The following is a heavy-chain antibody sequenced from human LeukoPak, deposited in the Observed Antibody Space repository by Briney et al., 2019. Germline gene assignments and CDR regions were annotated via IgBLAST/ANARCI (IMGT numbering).Heavy chain of an antibody. Sequence: ASVKVSCKASGGIFSSYAISWVRQAPGQGLEWMGWISGYNGNTNYAQKFQGRVTMTTDTSTSTAYMELRSLRSDDTAVYYCARTSHESVLYWSDPWGQGTLVNVSS. CDR2: ISGYNGNT. CDR3: ARTSHESVLYWSDP. D-gene: IGHD3-16*01. CDR1: GGIFSSYA. J-gene: IGHJ5*02. V-gene: IGHV1-18*01.